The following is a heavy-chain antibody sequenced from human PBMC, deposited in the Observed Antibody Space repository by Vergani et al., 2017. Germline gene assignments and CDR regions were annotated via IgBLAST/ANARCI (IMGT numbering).Heavy chain of an antibody. Sequence: EVQLVESGGGLVQPGGSLRLSCAASGFTFSSYSMNWVRQAPGKGLEWVSYISSSSSTIYYADSVKGRFTISRDNSKNTLYLQMNSLRAEDTAVYYCAKDLESANWFDPWGQGTLVTVSS. CDR1: GFTFSSYS. CDR3: AKDLESANWFDP. J-gene: IGHJ5*02. CDR2: ISSSSSTI. D-gene: IGHD2/OR15-2a*01. V-gene: IGHV3-48*01.